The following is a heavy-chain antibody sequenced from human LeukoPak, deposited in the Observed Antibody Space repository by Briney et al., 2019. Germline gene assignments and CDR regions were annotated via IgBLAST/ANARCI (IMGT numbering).Heavy chain of an antibody. V-gene: IGHV4-34*01. CDR2: INHSGST. Sequence: SETLSLTCAVYGGSFSGYYWSWIRQPPGKGLEWIGEINHSGSTNYNPSLKSRVTISVDTSKNQFSLKLSSVTAADTAVYYCAQTGWYTGRDYWGQGALVTVSS. J-gene: IGHJ4*02. CDR3: AQTGWYTGRDY. D-gene: IGHD6-19*01. CDR1: GGSFSGYY.